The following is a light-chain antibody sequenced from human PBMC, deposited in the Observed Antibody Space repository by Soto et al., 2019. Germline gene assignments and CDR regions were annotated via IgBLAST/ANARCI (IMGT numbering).Light chain of an antibody. CDR2: EVS. CDR1: SSDVGGYDY. V-gene: IGLV2-14*01. CDR3: TSYTSSTAVV. J-gene: IGLJ2*01. Sequence: QSALTQPASVSGSPGQSITISCTGTSSDVGGYDYVSWYQHHPGKAPKLMIYEVSSRPSGVSDRFSGSKSGSTASLTISGLPAEDEADYYCTSYTSSTAVVFGGGTKLTVL.